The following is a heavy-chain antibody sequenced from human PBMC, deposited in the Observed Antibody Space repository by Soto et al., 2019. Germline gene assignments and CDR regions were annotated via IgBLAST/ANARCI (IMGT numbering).Heavy chain of an antibody. CDR1: GFTFTSSA. D-gene: IGHD2-2*02. V-gene: IGHV1-58*01. J-gene: IGHJ6*02. CDR2: IVVGSGNT. Sequence: AASVKVSCKASGFTFTSSAVQWVRQARGQRLEWIGWIVVGSGNTNYAQKFQERATITRDMSTSTAYMELSSLRSEDTAVYYCAAERGYCSSTSCYMYYYGMDVWGQVTTFTACS. CDR3: AAERGYCSSTSCYMYYYGMDV.